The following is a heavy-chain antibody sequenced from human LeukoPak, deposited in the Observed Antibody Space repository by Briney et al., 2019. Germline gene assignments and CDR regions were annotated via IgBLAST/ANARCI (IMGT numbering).Heavy chain of an antibody. J-gene: IGHJ4*02. V-gene: IGHV3-23*01. CDR2: VKTSAGDT. CDR3: AKGQMATILGFDS. D-gene: IGHD5-24*01. CDR1: GFMFSSYA. Sequence: GGSLTLSCAASGFMFSSYAMNWVRQAPRRGLERVSAVKTSAGDTYYADSVKGRLTISRDNSKSTVYLQMNSLRAEDAALYYCAKGQMATILGFDSWGQGALVTVSS.